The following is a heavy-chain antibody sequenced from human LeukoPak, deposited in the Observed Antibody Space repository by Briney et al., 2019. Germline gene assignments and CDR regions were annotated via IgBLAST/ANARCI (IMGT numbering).Heavy chain of an antibody. J-gene: IGHJ6*03. Sequence: PSETLSLTCTVSGGPISSYYWSWIRQPPGKGLEWIGYIYYSGSTNYNPSLKSRVTISVDTSKNQFSLKLSSVTAADTAVYYCARDGSVGYMDVWGKGTTVTISS. D-gene: IGHD4-23*01. CDR1: GGPISSYY. CDR2: IYYSGST. CDR3: ARDGSVGYMDV. V-gene: IGHV4-59*01.